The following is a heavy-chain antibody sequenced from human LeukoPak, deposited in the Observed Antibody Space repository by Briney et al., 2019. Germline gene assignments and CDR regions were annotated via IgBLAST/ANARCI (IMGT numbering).Heavy chain of an antibody. Sequence: GESLKISCKGSGYSFTSYWIGWVRQMPGKGLEWMGIIYPGDSDTRYSPSFQGQVTISADKSISTAYLQWSSLKASDTAMYYCARIPLFDIVVVPAALDYWGQGTLVTVSS. CDR1: GYSFTSYW. CDR2: IYPGDSDT. J-gene: IGHJ4*02. V-gene: IGHV5-51*01. D-gene: IGHD2-2*01. CDR3: ARIPLFDIVVVPAALDY.